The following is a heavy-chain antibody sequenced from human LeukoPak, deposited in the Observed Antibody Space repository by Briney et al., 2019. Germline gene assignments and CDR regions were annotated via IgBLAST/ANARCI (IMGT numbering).Heavy chain of an antibody. D-gene: IGHD3-10*01. CDR2: INHSGST. Sequence: PSETLSLTCAVYGRSFSGYYWSWIRQPPGKGLEWIGEINHSGSTNYNPSLKSRVTISVDTSKNQFSLKLSSVTAADTAVYYCGEVSVRGVIWRDYWGQGTLVTVSS. V-gene: IGHV4-34*01. CDR1: GRSFSGYY. J-gene: IGHJ4*02. CDR3: GEVSVRGVIWRDY.